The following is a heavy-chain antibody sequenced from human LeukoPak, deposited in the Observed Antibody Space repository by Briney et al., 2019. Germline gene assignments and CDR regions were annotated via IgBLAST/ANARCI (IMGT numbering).Heavy chain of an antibody. CDR3: ARGHNIGYYYGMDV. Sequence: ASVKVSCKASGYTFTSYDINWVRQATGQGLEWMGWMNPNSGNTGYAQKFQGRVTMTRNTSISTAYMELSSLRSEDTAVYYCARGHNIGYYYGMDVWGQGTTVTVSS. V-gene: IGHV1-8*01. CDR1: GYTFTSYD. D-gene: IGHD2/OR15-2a*01. CDR2: MNPNSGNT. J-gene: IGHJ6*02.